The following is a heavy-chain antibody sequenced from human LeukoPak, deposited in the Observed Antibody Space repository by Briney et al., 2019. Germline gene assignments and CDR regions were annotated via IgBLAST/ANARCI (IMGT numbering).Heavy chain of an antibody. CDR2: ISSSSSYI. J-gene: IGHJ3*02. CDR1: GFTFSSYS. D-gene: IGHD2-15*01. CDR3: AREPLGYCSGGSCYGDAFDI. Sequence: GGSLRLSCAASGFTFSSYSMNWVRQAPGKGLEWVSSISSSSSYIYYADSVKGRFTISRDNAKNSLYLKMNSLRPEDTAVYYCAREPLGYCSGGSCYGDAFDIWGQGTMVTVSS. V-gene: IGHV3-21*01.